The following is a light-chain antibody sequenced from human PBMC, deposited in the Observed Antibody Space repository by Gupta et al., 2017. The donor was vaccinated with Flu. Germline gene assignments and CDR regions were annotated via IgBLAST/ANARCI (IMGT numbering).Light chain of an antibody. CDR3: LRHDCDFYV. V-gene: IGLV7-43*01. CDR1: TGPVTSDHF. Sequence: QIVVTPEPSLTVSPGGTVTLPCASSTGPVTSDHFPNWFQQKPGQAPRALIYSTGNKDAWTPARFSGSCTGGKAALTLSVGQTEDEAEYYCLRHDCDFYVFGTGTKVTVL. CDR2: STG. J-gene: IGLJ1*01.